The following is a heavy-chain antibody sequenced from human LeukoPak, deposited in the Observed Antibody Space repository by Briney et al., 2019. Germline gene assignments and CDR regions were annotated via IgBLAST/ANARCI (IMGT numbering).Heavy chain of an antibody. CDR1: GFTFSSYS. CDR2: ISSSSSYI. CDR3: AKAGDGSYYDILTGYVDY. D-gene: IGHD3-9*01. V-gene: IGHV3-21*01. Sequence: GGSLRLSCAASGFTFSSYSMNWVRQAPGKGLEWVSSISSSSSYIYYADSVKGRFTISRDNAKNSLYLQMNSLTAEDTAVYYCAKAGDGSYYDILTGYVDYWGQGTLVTVSS. J-gene: IGHJ4*02.